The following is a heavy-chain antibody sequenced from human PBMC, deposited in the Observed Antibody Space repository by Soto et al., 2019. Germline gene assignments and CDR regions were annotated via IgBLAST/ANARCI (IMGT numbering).Heavy chain of an antibody. D-gene: IGHD5-18*01. Sequence: SVKVSCKASGGTFSSYAISWVRQAPGQGLEWMGGIIPIFGTANYAQKFQGRVTITADESTSTAYMELSSLRSEDTAVYYCARGVQLWPPFDYWGQGTLVTVSS. J-gene: IGHJ4*02. V-gene: IGHV1-69*13. CDR1: GGTFSSYA. CDR3: ARGVQLWPPFDY. CDR2: IIPIFGTA.